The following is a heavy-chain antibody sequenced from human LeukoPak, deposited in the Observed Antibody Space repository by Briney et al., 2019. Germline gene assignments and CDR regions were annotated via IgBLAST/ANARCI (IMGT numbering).Heavy chain of an antibody. V-gene: IGHV3-23*01. CDR2: ISGSGGST. CDR3: AKDRRYYDSSGHSDN. CDR1: GFTFSSYA. J-gene: IGHJ4*02. D-gene: IGHD3-22*01. Sequence: GGSLRLSCAASGFTFSSYAMSWVRQAPGKGLEWVSAISGSGGSTYYADSVKGRFTISSDNSKNTLYLQMNSLRAEDTAVYYCAKDRRYYDSSGHSDNGGQGTLVTVSS.